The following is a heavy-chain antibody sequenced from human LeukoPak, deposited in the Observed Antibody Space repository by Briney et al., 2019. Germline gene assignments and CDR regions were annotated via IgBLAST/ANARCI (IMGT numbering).Heavy chain of an antibody. D-gene: IGHD2-15*01. CDR3: ANSLFQDYYYIDI. V-gene: IGHV1-46*01. J-gene: IGHJ6*03. CDR1: GYTFTSYY. CDR2: INPSGGRT. Sequence: ASVTVSCKASGYTFTSYYLHWVRQAPGQGLEWMGIINPSGGRTGYAQKFQGRVTMTTDTSTSTAYIELRSLRSDDTAGYYCANSLFQDYYYIDIWGKGTTVTVSS.